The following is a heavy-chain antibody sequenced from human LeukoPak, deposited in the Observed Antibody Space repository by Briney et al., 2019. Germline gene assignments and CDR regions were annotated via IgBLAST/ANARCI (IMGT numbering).Heavy chain of an antibody. Sequence: PSQTLSLTXTVSGGSISSGDYYWSWIRQPPGKGLEWIGYIYYSGSTYYNPSLKSRITISVDTSKNQFSLKLSSVTAADTAVYYCARARSDYDFWSGYYTFDYWGQGTLVTVSS. J-gene: IGHJ4*02. V-gene: IGHV4-30-4*08. CDR1: GGSISSGDYY. CDR3: ARARSDYDFWSGYYTFDY. CDR2: IYYSGST. D-gene: IGHD3-3*01.